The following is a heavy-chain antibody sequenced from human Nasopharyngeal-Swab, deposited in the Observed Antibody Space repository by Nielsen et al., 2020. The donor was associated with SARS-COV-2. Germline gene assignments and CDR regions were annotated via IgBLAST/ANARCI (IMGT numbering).Heavy chain of an antibody. Sequence: SVKVSCKASGGTFSSYAISWVRQAPGQGLEWMGGIIPIFGTANYAQKFQGRVTITADESTSTAYMELSSLRSEDTAAYYCARDGSSWYRGWFDPWGQGTLVTVSS. D-gene: IGHD6-13*01. J-gene: IGHJ5*02. CDR2: IIPIFGTA. CDR3: ARDGSSWYRGWFDP. V-gene: IGHV1-69*13. CDR1: GGTFSSYA.